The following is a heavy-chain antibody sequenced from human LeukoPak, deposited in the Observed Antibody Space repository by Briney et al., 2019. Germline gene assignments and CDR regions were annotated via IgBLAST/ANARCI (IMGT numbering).Heavy chain of an antibody. CDR1: GFTFSSYA. Sequence: GGSLRLSCAASGFTFSSYAMSWVRQAPGKGLEWVSAIRGSGGSIYYADSVKGRFTISRDNSKNTLYLQMNSLRAEDTAVYYCAKNSRRPSTYSSGWIDAFDIWGQGTMVTVSS. CDR2: IRGSGGSI. D-gene: IGHD6-19*01. V-gene: IGHV3-23*01. J-gene: IGHJ3*02. CDR3: AKNSRRPSTYSSGWIDAFDI.